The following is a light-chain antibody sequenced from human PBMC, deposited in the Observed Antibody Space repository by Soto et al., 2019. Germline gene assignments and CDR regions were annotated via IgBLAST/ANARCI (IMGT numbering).Light chain of an antibody. CDR2: AAS. J-gene: IGKJ1*01. CDR1: QGISSY. CDR3: QQLNSYPWT. Sequence: DIQLTQSPSFLSASVGDRVTITCLARQGISSYLAWYQQNPGKAPKLLIYAASTLQSGVPSRFSGSGSGTEFTLTISSLQPEDFATYYCQQLNSYPWTFGQGTKVEIK. V-gene: IGKV1-9*01.